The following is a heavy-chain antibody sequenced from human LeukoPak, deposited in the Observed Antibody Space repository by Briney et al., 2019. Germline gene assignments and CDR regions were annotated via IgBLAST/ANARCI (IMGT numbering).Heavy chain of an antibody. D-gene: IGHD3-10*01. Sequence: GESLKISCKASGYSFTSYWIGWVRQMPGKGLEWMGIVYPDDSDTRYSPSFQGQVTISADKSFSTAYLQWSSLKASDTAMYYCARGLDGSGFLLDYWGQGTLVTVSS. CDR1: GYSFTSYW. CDR2: VYPDDSDT. J-gene: IGHJ4*02. CDR3: ARGLDGSGFLLDY. V-gene: IGHV5-51*01.